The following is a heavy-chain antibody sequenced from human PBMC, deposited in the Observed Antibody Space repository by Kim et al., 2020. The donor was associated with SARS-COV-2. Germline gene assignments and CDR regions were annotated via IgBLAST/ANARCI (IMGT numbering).Heavy chain of an antibody. CDR1: GGSISSSSYY. D-gene: IGHD3-9*01. CDR3: ARTSRNYYDILTGYYSGWDY. V-gene: IGHV4-39*01. J-gene: IGHJ4*02. CDR2: IYYSGST. Sequence: SETLSLTCTVSGGSISSSSYYWGWIRQPPGKGLEWIGSIYYSGSTYYNPSLKSRVTISVDTSKNQFSLKLSSVTAADTAVYYCARTSRNYYDILTGYYSGWDYWGQGTLVTVSS.